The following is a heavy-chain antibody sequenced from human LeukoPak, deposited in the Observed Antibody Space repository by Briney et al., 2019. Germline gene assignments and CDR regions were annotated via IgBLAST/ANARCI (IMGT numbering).Heavy chain of an antibody. V-gene: IGHV4-59*01. CDR2: IYYSGST. CDR3: ARVKCGGDCYSGGYYYYMDV. D-gene: IGHD2-21*01. J-gene: IGHJ6*03. CDR1: GGSISSYY. Sequence: SETLSLTCTVSGGSISSYYWSWIRQPPGKGLEWIGYIYYSGSTNHNPSLKSRVTVSVDTSKNQSSLKLSSVTAADTAVYYCARVKCGGDCYSGGYYYYMDVWGKGTTVTVSS.